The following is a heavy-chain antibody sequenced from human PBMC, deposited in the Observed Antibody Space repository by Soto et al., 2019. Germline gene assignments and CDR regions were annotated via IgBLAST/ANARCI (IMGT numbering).Heavy chain of an antibody. CDR2: INPKSGGT. D-gene: IGHD2-8*01. Sequence: ASVKVSCKASGYSFTDYHIHWLRQAPGQGLEWLGRINPKSGGTSTAQKFQGWVTMTTDTSISTASMELTRLTSDYTAIYYCARGDSTDCSNGVCSFFYNHDMDVWGQGTTVTVSS. J-gene: IGHJ6*02. CDR3: ARGDSTDCSNGVCSFFYNHDMDV. V-gene: IGHV1-2*04. CDR1: GYSFTDYH.